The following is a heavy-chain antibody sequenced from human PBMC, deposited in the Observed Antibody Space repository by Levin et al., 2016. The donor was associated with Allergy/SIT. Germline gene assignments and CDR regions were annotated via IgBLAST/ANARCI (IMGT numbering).Heavy chain of an antibody. CDR3: AKDEYYYDSSGYYSY. CDR2: ISYDGSNK. CDR1: GFTFSSYA. V-gene: IGHV3-30-3*01. Sequence: LSLTCAASGFTFSSYAMHWVRQAPGKGLEWVAVISYDGSNKYYADSVKGRFTISRDNSKNTLYLQMNSLRAEDTAVYYCAKDEYYYDSSGYYSYWGQGTLVTVSS. D-gene: IGHD3-22*01. J-gene: IGHJ4*02.